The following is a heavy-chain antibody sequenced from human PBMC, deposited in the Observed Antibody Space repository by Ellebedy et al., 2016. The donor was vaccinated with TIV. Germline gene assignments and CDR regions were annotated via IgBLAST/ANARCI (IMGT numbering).Heavy chain of an antibody. CDR2: ISYDGNNK. D-gene: IGHD3-9*01. J-gene: IGHJ4*02. CDR1: GFTFSYFA. Sequence: GGSLRLSCAASGFTFSYFAMHWVRQAPGKGLEWVAVISYDGNNKYYAESVKGRFTISRDNSKNTLYLQMNSLRDEDTAVYYCAKEDILTGLYTHIPVFWGQGTLVTVSS. CDR3: AKEDILTGLYTHIPVF. V-gene: IGHV3-30-3*01.